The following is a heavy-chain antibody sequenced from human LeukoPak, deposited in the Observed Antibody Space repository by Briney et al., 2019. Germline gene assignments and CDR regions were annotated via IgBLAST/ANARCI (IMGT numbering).Heavy chain of an antibody. Sequence: GGSLRLSCVASGFSFRNYAIHWVRQAPGKGLEYVSVINTDGRITYYADSVKGRFTISRDNSKNTVYLQMGSLRGEDMAVYYCTRDGGSFCDFDYWGQGTLVTVSS. J-gene: IGHJ4*02. CDR3: TRDGGSFCDFDY. CDR2: INTDGRIT. D-gene: IGHD1-26*01. V-gene: IGHV3-64*02. CDR1: GFSFRNYA.